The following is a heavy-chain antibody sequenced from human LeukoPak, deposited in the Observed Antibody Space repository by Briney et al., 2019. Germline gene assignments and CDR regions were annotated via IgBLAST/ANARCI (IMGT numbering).Heavy chain of an antibody. D-gene: IGHD6-13*01. Sequence: GGSLRLSCVVSGFTFSTYTMNWVRQAPGKGLEWVSSISSGSRDIYYADSLKGRFTISRDNAKNSLYLQMNSLRAEDTAVYYCARGLWQQPNWFDPWGQGTLVTVSS. J-gene: IGHJ5*02. CDR2: ISSGSRDI. CDR3: ARGLWQQPNWFDP. V-gene: IGHV3-21*01. CDR1: GFTFSTYT.